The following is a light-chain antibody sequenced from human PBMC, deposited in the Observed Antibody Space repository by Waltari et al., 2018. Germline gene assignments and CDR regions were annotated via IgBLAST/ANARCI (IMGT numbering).Light chain of an antibody. Sequence: QSALTQPRSVSGSPGQSVTISCTGTSSDVGGYNYVSWYQHLPGKAPKLIIYDVTKWPSCVPDRFSGSKSGNTASLTISGLLGEYEADYYCCSYGGSSWVFGGGTKLTVL. CDR3: CSYGGSSWV. CDR1: SSDVGGYNY. CDR2: DVT. V-gene: IGLV2-11*01. J-gene: IGLJ3*02.